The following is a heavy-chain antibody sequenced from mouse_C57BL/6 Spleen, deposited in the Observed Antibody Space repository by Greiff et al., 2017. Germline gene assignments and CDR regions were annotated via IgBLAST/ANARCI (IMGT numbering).Heavy chain of an antibody. D-gene: IGHD2-12*01. J-gene: IGHJ3*01. V-gene: IGHV3-6*01. CDR3: ARVNDEGFAY. CDR2: ISYDGSN. Sequence: EVQLVESGPGLVKPSQSLSLTCSVTGYSITSGYYWNWIRQFPGNKLEWMGYISYDGSNNYNPSLKNRISITRDTSKNQFFLKLNSVTTEDTATYYCARVNDEGFAYWGQGTLVTVSA. CDR1: GYSITSGYY.